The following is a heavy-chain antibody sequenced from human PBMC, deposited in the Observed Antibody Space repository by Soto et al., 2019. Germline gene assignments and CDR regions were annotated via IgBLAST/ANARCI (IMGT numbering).Heavy chain of an antibody. CDR2: IYWDDDK. V-gene: IGHV2-5*02. Sequence: QITLKESGPTLVKPTQTLTLTCTFSGFSLTTRGVGVGWIRQPPGKALECLALIYWDDDKRYSPSLQSRLSITKDTSKNPVVLTMTNVDPVDTATYYCAHSPNYYQYDWFDPWGQGTLVSVSS. CDR1: GFSLTTRGVG. CDR3: AHSPNYYQYDWFDP. D-gene: IGHD3-16*01. J-gene: IGHJ5*02.